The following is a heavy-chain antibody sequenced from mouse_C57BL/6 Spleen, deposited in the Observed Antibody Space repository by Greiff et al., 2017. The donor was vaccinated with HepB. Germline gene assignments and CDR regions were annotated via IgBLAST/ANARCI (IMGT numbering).Heavy chain of an antibody. CDR3: AIHHGYDEGDY. Sequence: QVQLKESGAELVKPGASVKISCKASGYAFSSYWMNWVKQRPGKGLEWIGQIYPGDGDTNYNGKFKGKATLTADKSSSTAYMQLSSLTSEDSAVYFCAIHHGYDEGDYWGQGTTLTVSS. D-gene: IGHD2-2*01. CDR1: GYAFSSYW. J-gene: IGHJ2*01. V-gene: IGHV1-80*01. CDR2: IYPGDGDT.